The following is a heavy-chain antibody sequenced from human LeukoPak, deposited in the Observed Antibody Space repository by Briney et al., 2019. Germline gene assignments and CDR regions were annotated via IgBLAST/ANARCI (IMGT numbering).Heavy chain of an antibody. D-gene: IGHD1-26*01. J-gene: IGHJ4*02. V-gene: IGHV3-64*01. CDR2: ISSNGGTT. Sequence: QTGGSLRLSCAASGFTFSSYAVYWVRQAPGKGLEYVSAISSNGGTTYYANSVKGRFTISRDNSKNALYLQMGSLRAEDMAVYYCAKRGGGSFYFDYWGQGTLVTVSS. CDR1: GFTFSSYA. CDR3: AKRGGGSFYFDY.